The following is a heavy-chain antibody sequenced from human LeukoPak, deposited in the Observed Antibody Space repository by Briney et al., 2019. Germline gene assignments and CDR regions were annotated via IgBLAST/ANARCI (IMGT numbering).Heavy chain of an antibody. Sequence: GGSLRLSCAASGFTFSSYWMSWVRQAPGKGLEWVANIKKDGSEKYYVDSVKGRFTISRDNAKNSLYLQMNSLRAEDTAVYYCARENRWLVSPGGDYYYYMDVWGKGTTVTVSS. CDR3: ARENRWLVSPGGDYYYYMDV. V-gene: IGHV3-7*01. CDR2: IKKDGSEK. CDR1: GFTFSSYW. D-gene: IGHD6-19*01. J-gene: IGHJ6*03.